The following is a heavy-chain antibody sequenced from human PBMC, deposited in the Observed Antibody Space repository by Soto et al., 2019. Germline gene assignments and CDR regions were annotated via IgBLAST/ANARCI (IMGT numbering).Heavy chain of an antibody. CDR3: ARVYYQVTPMYSSGWYEVNNWFDP. Sequence: KPGGSLRLSCAASGFTFSDYYMSWIRQAPGKGLEWVSYISSSSSYTNYADSVKGRFTISRDNAKNSLYLQMNSLRAEDTAVYYCARVYYQVTPMYSSGWYEVNNWFDPWGQGTLVTVSS. D-gene: IGHD6-19*01. CDR1: GFTFSDYY. CDR2: ISSSSSYT. V-gene: IGHV3-11*06. J-gene: IGHJ5*02.